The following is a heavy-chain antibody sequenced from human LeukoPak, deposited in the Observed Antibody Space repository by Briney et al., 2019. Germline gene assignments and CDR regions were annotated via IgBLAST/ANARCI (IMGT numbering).Heavy chain of an antibody. CDR2: FFTSGST. V-gene: IGHV4-61*02. J-gene: IGHJ4*02. CDR1: GDSISSGNYY. Sequence: SETLSLTCTVSGDSISSGNYYWGWIRQPAGKGLEWIGRFFTSGSTNYNPSFKSRVTISVDTSKNQFSLRLNSVTAADSAVYYCARDVARVGFFGSWGQGTLVTVSS. CDR3: ARDVARVGFFGS. D-gene: IGHD1-26*01.